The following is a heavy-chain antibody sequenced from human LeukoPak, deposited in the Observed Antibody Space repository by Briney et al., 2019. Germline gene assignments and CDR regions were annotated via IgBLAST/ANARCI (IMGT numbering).Heavy chain of an antibody. D-gene: IGHD3-3*01. V-gene: IGHV3-30*18. CDR1: GFTFSSYG. Sequence: PGRSLRLSCAASGFTFSSYGMHWVRQAPGKGLEWVAVISYDGSNKYYADSVKDRFTISRDNSKNTLYLQMNSLRAEDTAVYYCAKDRPPFTIFGVDFDYWGQGTLVTVSS. CDR3: AKDRPPFTIFGVDFDY. CDR2: ISYDGSNK. J-gene: IGHJ4*02.